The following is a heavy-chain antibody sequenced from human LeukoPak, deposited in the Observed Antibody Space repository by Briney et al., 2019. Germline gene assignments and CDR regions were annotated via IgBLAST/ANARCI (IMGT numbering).Heavy chain of an antibody. CDR3: AKDLENYYDSSGYVDY. D-gene: IGHD3-22*01. CDR2: ISDDGSNK. Sequence: PGGSLRLSRAASGFTFSSYGMHWVRQAPGKGLEWVAAISDDGSNKYYADSVKGRFTISRDNSKNTVYLRMNSLRAEDTAVYYCAKDLENYYDSSGYVDYWGQGTLVTVSS. CDR1: GFTFSSYG. V-gene: IGHV3-30*18. J-gene: IGHJ4*02.